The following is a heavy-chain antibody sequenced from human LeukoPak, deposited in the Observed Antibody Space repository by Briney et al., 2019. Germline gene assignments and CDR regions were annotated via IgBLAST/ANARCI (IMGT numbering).Heavy chain of an antibody. CDR3: ARQRCLGSSCHFDY. CDR2: IYYSEST. D-gene: IGHD6-13*01. Sequence: PSETLSLACTVSGGPIRNYYWSWIRQPPGKGLEWIGYIYYSESTNNNFSLKSRVTISLDTSKNQFSLKLSSVTAADTAVYYCARQRCLGSSCHFDYWGQGTLVTVSS. CDR1: GGPIRNYY. V-gene: IGHV4-59*08. J-gene: IGHJ4*02.